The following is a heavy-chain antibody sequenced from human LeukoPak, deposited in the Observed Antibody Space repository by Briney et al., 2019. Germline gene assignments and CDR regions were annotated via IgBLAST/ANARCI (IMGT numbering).Heavy chain of an antibody. CDR3: ARDRHRSGHWYYDL. V-gene: IGHV4-31*03. CDR1: GDSIATGGKY. J-gene: IGHJ2*01. CDR2: IHHTGST. Sequence: TLSLTCTLSGDSIATGGKYWTWIRQSPGQGLEWIGYIHHTGSTYFNPSLKGRVILSVDTSENHFSLKLTSATAADTAIYYCARDRHRSGHWYYDLWGRGILVTVS.